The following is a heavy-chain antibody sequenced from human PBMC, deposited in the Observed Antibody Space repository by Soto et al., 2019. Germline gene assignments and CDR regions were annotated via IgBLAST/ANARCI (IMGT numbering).Heavy chain of an antibody. CDR1: GLTFSGFG. CDR2: ISDDGSNR. J-gene: IGHJ4*02. V-gene: IGHV3-30*03. D-gene: IGHD6-19*01. Sequence: SLRLSCSASGLTFSGFGMHWVRQAPGKGLEWVKLISDDGSNRYYADSVKGRFTISRDDFKNTLFLQMDSLRADDTAVYYCARGRVAASDWYRTFGHWGQGTQVTVSS. CDR3: ARGRVAASDWYRTFGH.